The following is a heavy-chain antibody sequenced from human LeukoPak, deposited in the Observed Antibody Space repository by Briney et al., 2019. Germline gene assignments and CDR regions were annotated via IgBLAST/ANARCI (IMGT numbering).Heavy chain of an antibody. D-gene: IGHD3-16*01. CDR2: INWNGGST. Sequence: GGSLRLSCAASGFTFDDYGMSWVRQAPGKGLEWLSGINWNGGSTGYADSVKGRFTISRDNAKNSLYLQMNSLRAEDTAVYYCATNSRFMITFGGVPYYMDVWGKGTTVTVSS. CDR3: ATNSRFMITFGGVPYYMDV. CDR1: GFTFDDYG. J-gene: IGHJ6*03. V-gene: IGHV3-20*04.